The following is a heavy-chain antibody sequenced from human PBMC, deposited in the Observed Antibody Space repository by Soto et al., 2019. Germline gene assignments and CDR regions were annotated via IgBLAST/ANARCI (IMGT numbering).Heavy chain of an antibody. CDR3: AKVMRGSSRWYTTYHYHGMDV. D-gene: IGHD6-13*01. J-gene: IGHJ6*02. CDR2: ISGSGGST. CDR1: GFTFSSYA. Sequence: GGSLRLSCAASGFTFSSYAMSWVRQAPGKGLEWVSAISGSGGSTYYAASVKGRFTISRDNSKNTLYLQMNSLRAEDPAVYYCAKVMRGSSRWYTTYHYHGMDVWGQGTTLTVSS. V-gene: IGHV3-23*01.